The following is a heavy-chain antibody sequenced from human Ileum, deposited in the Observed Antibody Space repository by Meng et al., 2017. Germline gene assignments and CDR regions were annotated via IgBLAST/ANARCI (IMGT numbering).Heavy chain of an antibody. D-gene: IGHD3-3*01. CDR3: ATGSFSSDLPFDY. V-gene: IGHV4-61*01. CDR2: IYFSGGT. J-gene: IGHJ4*02. Sequence: GQGPVWASATPVLSRTVPVGSLRMDTYFRGSIRPPAGKGLEWIGYIYFSGGTYYSPSLKSRVTISRDTSKKQFSLNLSSATAADTAVYYCATGSFSSDLPFDYWGQGTLVTVSS. CDR1: VGSLRMDTYF.